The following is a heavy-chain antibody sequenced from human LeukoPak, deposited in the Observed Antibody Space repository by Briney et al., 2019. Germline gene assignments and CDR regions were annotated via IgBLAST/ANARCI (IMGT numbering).Heavy chain of an antibody. CDR3: AREYYPNAFDI. Sequence: GGSLRLSCAASGFTFSSYSMNWVRQAPGKGLEWVSYISSSSSTIYYADSVKGRFTISRDNAKNSLYLQMNSLRAEDTAVYYCAREYYPNAFDIWGQGTMVTVSS. V-gene: IGHV3-48*04. CDR1: GFTFSSYS. D-gene: IGHD3-10*01. J-gene: IGHJ3*02. CDR2: ISSSSSTI.